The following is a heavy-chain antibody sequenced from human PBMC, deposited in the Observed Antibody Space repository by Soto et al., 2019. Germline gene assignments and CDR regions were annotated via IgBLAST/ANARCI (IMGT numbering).Heavy chain of an antibody. J-gene: IGHJ4*02. V-gene: IGHV4-59*01. CDR2: IYYLGST. Sequence: SETLSLTCSVSGGSMSEYFLSWIRQSPGKGLEWIGYIYYLGSTDYNPSLKSRVTISVDTSKRQFSLRLTSVTAADTAVYYCARDGYDGSGSPYPAYWGPGTQVTVSS. D-gene: IGHD3-10*01. CDR3: ARDGYDGSGSPYPAY. CDR1: GGSMSEYF.